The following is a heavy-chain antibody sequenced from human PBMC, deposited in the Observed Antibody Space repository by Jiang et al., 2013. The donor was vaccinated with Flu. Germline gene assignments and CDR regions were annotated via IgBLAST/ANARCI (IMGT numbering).Heavy chain of an antibody. CDR2: IYYSGST. Sequence: GPGLVKPSETLSLTCTVSGGSISSSSYYWGWIRQPPGKGLEWIGSIYYSGSTYYNPSLKSRVTISVDTSKNQFSLKLSSVTAADTAVYYCARHQARSGSNGPIDYWGQGTLVTVSS. V-gene: IGHV4-39*01. CDR3: ARHQARSGSNGPIDY. J-gene: IGHJ4*02. D-gene: IGHD1-26*01. CDR1: GGSISSSSYY.